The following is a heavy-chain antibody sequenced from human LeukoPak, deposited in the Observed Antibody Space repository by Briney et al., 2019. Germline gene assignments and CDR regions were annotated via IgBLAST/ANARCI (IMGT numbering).Heavy chain of an antibody. Sequence: SETLSLTCTVSGGSISSYYWSWIRQPPGKGLEWIGYMYYSGSTNYNPSLKSRVTISVDTSKNQFSLKLSSVTAADTAVHYCARTRVPAPNFDYWGQGTLVTVSS. D-gene: IGHD2-2*01. CDR2: MYYSGST. V-gene: IGHV4-59*01. CDR1: GGSISSYY. J-gene: IGHJ4*02. CDR3: ARTRVPAPNFDY.